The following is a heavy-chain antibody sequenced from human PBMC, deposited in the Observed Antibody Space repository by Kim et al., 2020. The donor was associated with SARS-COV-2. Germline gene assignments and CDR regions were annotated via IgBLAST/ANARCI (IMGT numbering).Heavy chain of an antibody. CDR1: GFTFSGYW. D-gene: IGHD6-6*01. CDR2: IKQDGSEK. Sequence: GGSLRRSCAASGFTFSGYWMNWVRQAPGKGLEWVANIKQDGSEKYYVDSVKGRFTISRDNAKNSLYLHMDSLRAEDTAVYYCARVRYSISPGRSDYWGRGTLVTVSS. J-gene: IGHJ4*02. CDR3: ARVRYSISPGRSDY. V-gene: IGHV3-7*01.